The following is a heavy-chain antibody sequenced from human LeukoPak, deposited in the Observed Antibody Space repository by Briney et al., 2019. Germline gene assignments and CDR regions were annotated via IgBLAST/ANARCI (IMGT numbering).Heavy chain of an antibody. J-gene: IGHJ5*02. CDR3: AREGGSYYHWFDP. CDR2: VFYSGST. V-gene: IGHV4-59*01. D-gene: IGHD1-26*01. CDR1: GDAITPYY. Sequence: SETLSLTCTVSGDAITPYYWSWIRQPPGKGLEWIGNVFYSGSTNYNPSLKSRVTISLDTSKNQFSPRLSSVTAADTAVYYCAREGGSYYHWFDPWGQGNLVTVSS.